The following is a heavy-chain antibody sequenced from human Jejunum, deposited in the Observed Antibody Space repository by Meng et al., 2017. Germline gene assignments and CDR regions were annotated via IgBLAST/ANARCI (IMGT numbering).Heavy chain of an antibody. CDR3: VRVGSGYDY. CDR1: GFIFSDYS. Sequence: GESLKISCAASGFIFSDYSMHWVRQAPGKGLEYVSAINGNGDSTYYADSVKGRFTISRDNSKNTLYLQMGGLRAEDLAVYYCVRVGSGYDYWGQGTRVTFDS. V-gene: IGHV3-64*02. D-gene: IGHD6-19*01. J-gene: IGHJ4*02. CDR2: INGNGDST.